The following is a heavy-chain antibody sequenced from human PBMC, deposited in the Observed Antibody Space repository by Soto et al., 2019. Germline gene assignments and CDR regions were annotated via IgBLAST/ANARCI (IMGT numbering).Heavy chain of an antibody. CDR1: GYTFTNYD. V-gene: IGHV1-8*01. Sequence: ASVKVSCKASGYTFTNYDINWVRRATGQGLEWMGWVNPNSGNTGNAQKFQGRLTMTRNTAMSTAYMELSSLTSEDTAVYYCVRGKDYYYGREVWGQGITVTVSS. CDR2: VNPNSGNT. CDR3: VRGKDYYYGREV. J-gene: IGHJ6*02.